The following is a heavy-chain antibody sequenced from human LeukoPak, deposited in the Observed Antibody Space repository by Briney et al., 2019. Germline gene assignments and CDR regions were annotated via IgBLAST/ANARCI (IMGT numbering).Heavy chain of an antibody. CDR1: GFTFSSYS. CDR3: ARAVVGATGGSNY. J-gene: IGHJ4*02. V-gene: IGHV3-21*01. Sequence: KPGGSLRLSCAASGFTFSSYSMNWVRQAPGKGLEWVSSISSSSSYIYYADSVKGRFTISRDNAKNSLYLQMNSLRAEDTAVYYCARAVVGATGGSNYWGQGTLVTVSS. CDR2: ISSSSSYI. D-gene: IGHD1-26*01.